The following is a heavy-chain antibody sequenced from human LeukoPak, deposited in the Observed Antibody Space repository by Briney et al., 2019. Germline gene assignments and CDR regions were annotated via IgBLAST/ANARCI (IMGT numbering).Heavy chain of an antibody. CDR3: VRDYGGTSPFDY. CDR1: GFTFSSYS. J-gene: IGHJ4*02. CDR2: ITGSSTTI. Sequence: GSLRLSCAASGFTFSSYSMNWVRQAPGKGLEWVSYITGSSTTIYYADSVKGRFTISRDNAKNSLYLQMNSLRAKDTAVYYCVRDYGGTSPFDYWGQGTLVTVSS. V-gene: IGHV3-48*04. D-gene: IGHD4-23*01.